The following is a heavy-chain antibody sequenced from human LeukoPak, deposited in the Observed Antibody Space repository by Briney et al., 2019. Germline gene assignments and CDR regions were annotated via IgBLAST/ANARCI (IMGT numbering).Heavy chain of an antibody. J-gene: IGHJ2*01. D-gene: IGHD5-24*01. V-gene: IGHV3-23*01. CDR1: GFTFSSYS. Sequence: GGSLRLSCAASGFTFSSYSMNWVRQAPGKGLEWVSAISGSGGSTYYADSVKGRFTISRDNSKNTLYLQMNSLRAEDTAVYYCAKDRAKMATKDWYFDLWGRGTLVTVSS. CDR2: ISGSGGST. CDR3: AKDRAKMATKDWYFDL.